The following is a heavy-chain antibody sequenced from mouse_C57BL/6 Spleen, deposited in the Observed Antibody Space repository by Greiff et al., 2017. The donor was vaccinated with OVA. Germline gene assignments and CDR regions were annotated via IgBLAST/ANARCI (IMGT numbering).Heavy chain of an antibody. Sequence: QVQLQQSGAELVKPGASVKISCKASGYAFSSYWMNWVKQRPGKGLEWIGQIYPGDGDTNYNGKFKGKATLTADKSSSTAYMQLSSLTSEDFAVYFWARSIYDGYLYYWDYWGQGTTLTVAS. CDR1: GYAFSSYW. CDR2: IYPGDGDT. D-gene: IGHD2-3*01. CDR3: ARSIYDGYLYYWDY. J-gene: IGHJ2*01. V-gene: IGHV1-80*01.